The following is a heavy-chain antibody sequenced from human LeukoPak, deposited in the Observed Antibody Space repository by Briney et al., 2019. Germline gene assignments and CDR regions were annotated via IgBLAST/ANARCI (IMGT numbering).Heavy chain of an antibody. CDR2: IYDSGST. CDR3: ARDLELGY. V-gene: IGHV4-59*01. Sequence: GGSXSNYXXXWVRQPPGKEMEWIGYIYDSGSTNYNLSLKSRVTISVDTSKNQFSLKLSSVTAADTAVYYCARDLELGYWGQGTLVTVSS. D-gene: IGHD2/OR15-2a*01. J-gene: IGHJ4*02. CDR1: GGSXSNYX.